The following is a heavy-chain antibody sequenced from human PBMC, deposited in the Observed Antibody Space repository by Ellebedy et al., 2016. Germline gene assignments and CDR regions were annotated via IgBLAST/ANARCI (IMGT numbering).Heavy chain of an antibody. CDR3: ASANCSSTSCYIPVFDY. Sequence: GESLKISXAASGFTFSSYSMNWVRQAPGKGLEWVSYISSSSSTIYYADSVKGRFTISRDNAKNSLYLQMNSLRDEDTAVYYCASANCSSTSCYIPVFDYWGQGTLVTVSS. J-gene: IGHJ4*02. D-gene: IGHD2-2*02. CDR2: ISSSSSTI. V-gene: IGHV3-48*02. CDR1: GFTFSSYS.